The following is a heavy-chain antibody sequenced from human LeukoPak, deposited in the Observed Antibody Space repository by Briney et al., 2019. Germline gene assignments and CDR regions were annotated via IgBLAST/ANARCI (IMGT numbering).Heavy chain of an antibody. CDR3: AKEMDSTWNNEYFQH. D-gene: IGHD1/OR15-1a*01. J-gene: IGHJ1*01. CDR1: GFTFSSYA. Sequence: PGGSLRLSCAASGFTFSSYAMHWVRQAPGKGLEWVAVISYDGSNKYYADSVKGRFTISRDNSKNTLYLQMNSLRAEDTAVYYCAKEMDSTWNNEYFQHWGQGTLVTVSS. CDR2: ISYDGSNK. V-gene: IGHV3-30-3*01.